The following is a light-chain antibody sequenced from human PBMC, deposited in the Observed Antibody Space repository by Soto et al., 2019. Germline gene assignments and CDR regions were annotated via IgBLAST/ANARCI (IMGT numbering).Light chain of an antibody. V-gene: IGKV3-15*01. J-gene: IGKJ1*01. Sequence: EIVMTQSPATLSVSPGETATLSCRASQSVGNNLAWYQQKPGQAPRLLIYGASTRATGIPARFSGSGSGTEFTLTISSLQSEDFAVYHCQQYAISPWTFGQGTKLEVK. CDR1: QSVGNN. CDR2: GAS. CDR3: QQYAISPWT.